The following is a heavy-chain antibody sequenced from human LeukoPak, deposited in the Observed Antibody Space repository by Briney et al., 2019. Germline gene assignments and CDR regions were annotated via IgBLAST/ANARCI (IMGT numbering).Heavy chain of an antibody. CDR2: ISGSGGST. J-gene: IGHJ4*02. Sequence: GGSLRLSCAASGFTFSSYAMSWVRQAPGKGLEWVSAISGSGGSTYYADSVKGRFTISRDNSKNTLYLQMNSLRAEDTAVYYCAKNLFLEWQGLVGYYFDYWGQGTLVTVSS. V-gene: IGHV3-23*01. CDR1: GFTFSSYA. CDR3: AKNLFLEWQGLVGYYFDY. D-gene: IGHD6-19*01.